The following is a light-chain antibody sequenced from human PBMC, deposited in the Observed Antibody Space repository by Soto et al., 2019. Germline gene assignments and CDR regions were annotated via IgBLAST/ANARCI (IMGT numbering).Light chain of an antibody. CDR3: QQYGSLWT. V-gene: IGKV3-20*01. J-gene: IGKJ1*01. CDR1: QSVNIY. CDR2: GAS. Sequence: EIVMTQSPATLSVSPGERATLSCRASQSVNIYLAWYQQKPGQAPRLLIYGASSRATGIPDRFSGSGSGTDFTLTISRLEPEDFAVYYCQQYGSLWTFGQGTKVDIK.